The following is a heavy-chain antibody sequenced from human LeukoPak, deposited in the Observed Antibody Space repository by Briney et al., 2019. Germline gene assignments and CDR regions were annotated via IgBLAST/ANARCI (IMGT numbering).Heavy chain of an antibody. D-gene: IGHD1-20*01. CDR1: GFTFSCYM. V-gene: IGHV3-21*01. Sequence: KAGGSLRLSCTASGFTFSCYMMNWVRQAPGKGLEWVSSISTSSSHIYYADSLKGRFTVSRDNAKNSLYPQMNNLRAEDTAVYYWARDDNWNDKPFDLWGPGTLVTVSS. CDR2: ISTSSSHI. CDR3: ARDDNWNDKPFDL. J-gene: IGHJ4*02.